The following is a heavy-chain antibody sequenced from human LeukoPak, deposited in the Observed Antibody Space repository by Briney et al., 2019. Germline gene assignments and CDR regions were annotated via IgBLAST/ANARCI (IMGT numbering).Heavy chain of an antibody. D-gene: IGHD3-22*01. CDR1: GYTFTSYG. CDR2: ISAYNAYT. CDR3: ARDVLHRIHYDSSAYYPGSSY. J-gene: IGHJ4*02. Sequence: ASVKVSCKASGYTFTSYGITWVRQAPGQGLEWMGWISAYNAYTYYAQKLQGRVTMITDTSTSTAYMELRSLRSDDTAVYYCARDVLHRIHYDSSAYYPGSSYWGQGTLVTVSS. V-gene: IGHV1-18*01.